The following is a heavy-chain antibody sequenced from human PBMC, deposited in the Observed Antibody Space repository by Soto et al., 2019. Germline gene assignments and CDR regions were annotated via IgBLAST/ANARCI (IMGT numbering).Heavy chain of an antibody. CDR2: IYYSGST. CDR1: GGSVGSGSYY. D-gene: IGHD6-13*01. CDR3: ARYTPGIAAAAPSKVAVAGTSGHNYYYYYGMDV. Sequence: PSETLSLTCTVSGGSVGSGSYYWSWIRQPPGKGLEWIGYIYYSGSTNYNPSLKSRVTISVDTSKNQFSLKLSSVTAADTAVYYCARYTPGIAAAAPSKVAVAGTSGHNYYYYYGMDVWGQGTTVTVSS. V-gene: IGHV4-61*01. J-gene: IGHJ6*02.